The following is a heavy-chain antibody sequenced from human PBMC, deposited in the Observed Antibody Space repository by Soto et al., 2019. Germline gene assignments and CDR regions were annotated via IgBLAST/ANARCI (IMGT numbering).Heavy chain of an antibody. CDR3: AREGAYCTNGVCPNYYYYGMDV. D-gene: IGHD2-8*01. Sequence: PGGSLRLSCAASGFTFSSYAMHWVRQAPGKGLEWVAVISYDGSNKYYADSVKGRFTISRDNSKNTLYLQMNSLRAEDTAVYYCAREGAYCTNGVCPNYYYYGMDVWGQGTTVTVSS. V-gene: IGHV3-30-3*01. CDR2: ISYDGSNK. CDR1: GFTFSSYA. J-gene: IGHJ6*02.